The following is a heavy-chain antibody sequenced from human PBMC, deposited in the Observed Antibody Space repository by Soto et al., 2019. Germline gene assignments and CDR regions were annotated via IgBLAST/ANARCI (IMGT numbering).Heavy chain of an antibody. CDR1: GFTFSSYA. J-gene: IGHJ4*02. D-gene: IGHD4-17*01. CDR2: ISYDGSNK. Sequence: GGSLRLSCAASGFTFSSYAMHWVRQAPGKGLEWVAVISYDGSNKYYADSVKGRSTISRDNSKNTLYLQMNSLRAEDTAVYYCAREDPTTVTTGQLGYWGQGTLVTVSS. CDR3: AREDPTTVTTGQLGY. V-gene: IGHV3-30-3*01.